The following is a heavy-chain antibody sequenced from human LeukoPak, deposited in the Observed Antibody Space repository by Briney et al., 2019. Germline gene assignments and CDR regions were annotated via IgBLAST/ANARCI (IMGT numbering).Heavy chain of an antibody. CDR1: GFTFSSHG. Sequence: GGSLRLSCAASGFTFSSHGINWVRQAPGKGLEWVSGISPSGDITYYTDSVQGRFTISRDNSKNTLYLQMNSLRAEGTAVYYCTKGDYYDSSGVGYYYYYMDVWGKGTTVTISS. V-gene: IGHV3-23*01. CDR2: ISPSGDIT. CDR3: TKGDYYDSSGVGYYYYYMDV. J-gene: IGHJ6*03. D-gene: IGHD3-22*01.